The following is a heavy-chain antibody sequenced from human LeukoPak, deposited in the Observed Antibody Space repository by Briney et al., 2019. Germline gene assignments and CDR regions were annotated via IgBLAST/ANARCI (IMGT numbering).Heavy chain of an antibody. J-gene: IGHJ4*02. D-gene: IGHD5-24*01. CDR1: GDSVSSNRAA. V-gene: IGHV6-1*01. CDR3: ARNRLWLQSDFDY. Sequence: SQTLSLTCAISGDSVSSNRAAWNWIRQSPSRGLEWLGRTFYRSKWSNDYALSVKSRITINADTSKNQFSLQPNSVTPEDTAVYYCARNRLWLQSDFDYWGQGTLVTVSS. CDR2: TFYRSKWSN.